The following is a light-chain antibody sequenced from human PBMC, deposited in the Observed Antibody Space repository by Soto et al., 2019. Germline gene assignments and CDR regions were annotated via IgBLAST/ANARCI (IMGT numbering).Light chain of an antibody. J-gene: IGKJ2*01. CDR1: EDIRSG. V-gene: IGKV1-17*01. CDR2: TAS. Sequence: DIQMTQSPSSLSASVGDRVTITCRASEDIRSGLAWFQQKPGKAPTRLIFTASTLDVGVPSRFSGSESGTDFTLTISGLQPDDFATDFCLQHSSFPFTFGQGTRVEIK. CDR3: LQHSSFPFT.